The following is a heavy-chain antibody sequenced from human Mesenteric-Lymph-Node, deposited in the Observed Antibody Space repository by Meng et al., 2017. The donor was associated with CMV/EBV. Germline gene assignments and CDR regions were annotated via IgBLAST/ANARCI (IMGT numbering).Heavy chain of an antibody. V-gene: IGHV3-7*01. CDR3: VRGGGAFDM. CDR2: IKLDGSDK. Sequence: GESLKISCAASEFTFDDYAMHWVRQAPGKGLEWVANIKLDGSDKHYVDSVKGRFTISRDNAKNSLYLQMNSLRAEDTALYYCVRGGGAFDMWGQGTTVTVSS. J-gene: IGHJ3*02. D-gene: IGHD3-10*01. CDR1: EFTFDDYA.